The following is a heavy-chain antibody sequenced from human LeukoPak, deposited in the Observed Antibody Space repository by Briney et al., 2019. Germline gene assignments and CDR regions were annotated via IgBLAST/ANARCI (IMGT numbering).Heavy chain of an antibody. CDR1: GGAISKYY. CDR3: ATESRTRPFDS. J-gene: IGHJ4*02. V-gene: IGHV4-59*01. CDR2: ISHSGDT. Sequence: SETLSLTCTVSGGAISKYYYNWIRQSPGKGLEWIGYISHSGDTNYNPSLTSRVTISIDPSKSHFSLKLSSVTAAGTAVYYCATESRTRPFDSWGQGTLVTLSS. D-gene: IGHD6-6*01.